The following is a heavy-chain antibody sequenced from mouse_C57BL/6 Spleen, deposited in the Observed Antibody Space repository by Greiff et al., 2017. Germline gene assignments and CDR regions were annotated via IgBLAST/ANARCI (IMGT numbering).Heavy chain of an antibody. CDR3: ATHYYGSSPWFAY. CDR2: IDPSDSYT. Sequence: QVQLQQPGAELVKPGASVKLSCKASGYTFTSYWLQWVKQRPGQGLEWIGEIDPSDSYTNYNQKFKGKATLTVTTSASTSYMQLSSLTSEDSAVYYCATHYYGSSPWFAYWGQGTLVTVSA. CDR1: GYTFTSYW. D-gene: IGHD1-1*01. V-gene: IGHV1-50*01. J-gene: IGHJ3*01.